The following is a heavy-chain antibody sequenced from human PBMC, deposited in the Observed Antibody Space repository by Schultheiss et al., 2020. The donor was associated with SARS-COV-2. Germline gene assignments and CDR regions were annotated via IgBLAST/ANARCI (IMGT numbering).Heavy chain of an antibody. CDR1: GFTFSSYW. CDR2: INSDGSST. D-gene: IGHD3-3*01. Sequence: GGSLRLSCAASGFTFSSYWMHWVRQAPGKGLVWVSRINSDGSSTSYADSVKGRFTISRDNAKNTLYLQMNSLRAEDTAVYYCARDLPVLRFLEWLPRGYYYYGMDVWGQGTTVTVSS. V-gene: IGHV3-74*01. J-gene: IGHJ6*02. CDR3: ARDLPVLRFLEWLPRGYYYYGMDV.